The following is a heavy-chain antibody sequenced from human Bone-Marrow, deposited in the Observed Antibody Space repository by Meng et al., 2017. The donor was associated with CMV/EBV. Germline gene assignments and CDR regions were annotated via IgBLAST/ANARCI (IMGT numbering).Heavy chain of an antibody. CDR1: GFTFSSYE. J-gene: IGHJ5*02. Sequence: GESLKISCAASGFTFSSYEMNWVRQAPGKGLEWVSSISGSGKYIFNADSVKGRFTISRDNAKNSLFLQMNSLRAEDTGVYYCARDLFLGFCSDSQCRSWFDPWGQGTLVTVSS. V-gene: IGHV3-21*01. D-gene: IGHD2-15*01. CDR2: ISGSGKYI. CDR3: ARDLFLGFCSDSQCRSWFDP.